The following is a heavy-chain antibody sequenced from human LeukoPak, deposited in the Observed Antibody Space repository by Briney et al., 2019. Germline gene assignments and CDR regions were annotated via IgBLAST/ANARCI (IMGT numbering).Heavy chain of an antibody. CDR1: GGSFSGYY. Sequence: NASETLSLTCAVYGGSFSGYYWSWIRQPPGKGLEWIGEINHGASTNYNPSLNSRVTLSVDTSKNQFSLKLSSVTAADTAVYYCASPHCSSTSCYGWFDPWGQGTLVTVSS. CDR3: ASPHCSSTSCYGWFDP. J-gene: IGHJ5*02. V-gene: IGHV4-34*01. D-gene: IGHD2-2*01. CDR2: INHGAST.